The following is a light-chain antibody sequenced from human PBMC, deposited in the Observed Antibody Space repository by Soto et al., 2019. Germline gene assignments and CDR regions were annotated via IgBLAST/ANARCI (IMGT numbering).Light chain of an antibody. V-gene: IGLV3-25*02. J-gene: IGLJ1*01. CDR2: KDS. Sequence: SYYRRQPPSVSVSPGHTSRITCSGDAFPKQYAYLYQQKPGQAPVLVIYKDSERPSGIPERFSGSSSGTKVTLTISGVQAEDEADYYCQSADSSGTRYVFGTGTKVTVL. CDR3: QSADSSGTRYV. CDR1: AFPKQY.